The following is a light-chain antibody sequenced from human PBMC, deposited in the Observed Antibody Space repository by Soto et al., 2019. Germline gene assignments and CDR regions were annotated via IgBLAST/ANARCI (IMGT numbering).Light chain of an antibody. J-gene: IGLJ2*01. CDR1: SSDVGNYNL. CDR3: CSYAGRSTVV. CDR2: EGS. Sequence: SALTQPASVSGSPGQSITISCTGTSSDVGNYNLVSWYQQHPGKAPKLMIYEGSKRPSGVSNRFSGSKSGNTASLTISGLKAEDEADYYCCSYAGRSTVVFGGGTKLTVL. V-gene: IGLV2-23*01.